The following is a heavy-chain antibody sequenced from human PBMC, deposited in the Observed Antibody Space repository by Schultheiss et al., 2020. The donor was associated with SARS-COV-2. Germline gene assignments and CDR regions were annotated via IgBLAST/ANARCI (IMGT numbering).Heavy chain of an antibody. CDR1: GGSISSGGYY. CDR3: ARVSLRRGSGSYYYYYGMDV. D-gene: IGHD3-10*01. Sequence: SQTLSLTCTVSGGSISSGGYYWSWIRQPPGKGLEWIGYIYYSGSTNYNPSLKSRVTISVDTSKNQFSLKLSSVTAADTAVYYCARVSLRRGSGSYYYYYGMDVWGQGTTVTVSS. CDR2: IYYSGST. J-gene: IGHJ6*02. V-gene: IGHV4-61*08.